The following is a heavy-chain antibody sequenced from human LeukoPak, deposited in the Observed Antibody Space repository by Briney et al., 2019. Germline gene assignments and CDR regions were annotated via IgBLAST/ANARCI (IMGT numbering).Heavy chain of an antibody. V-gene: IGHV3-21*04. Sequence: PGGSLRLSCAASGFTFSSYSMNWVRQAPGKGLEWVSSISSSSSYIYYADSVKGRFTISRDNAKNSLYLQMSSLRSEDTAVYYCARGFDNDEEWYFQHWGQGTLVTVSS. D-gene: IGHD3-9*01. CDR1: GFTFSSYS. J-gene: IGHJ1*01. CDR2: ISSSSSYI. CDR3: ARGFDNDEEWYFQH.